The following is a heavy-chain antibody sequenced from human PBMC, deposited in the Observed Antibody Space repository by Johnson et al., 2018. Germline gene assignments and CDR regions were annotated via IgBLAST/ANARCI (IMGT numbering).Heavy chain of an antibody. CDR1: GFTFSSYA. D-gene: IGHD2-15*01. J-gene: IGHJ1*01. V-gene: IGHV3-23*04. CDR2: ISGGGGST. Sequence: EVQLVESGGGLVQPGGSLRLSCAGSGFTFSSYAMSWVRQAPGKGLEWVSTISGGGGSTNYADSVSGRFTISRDNSKNTLYLQMNSLRAEDTAVYYCANRRSSPDYFQHWGQGTLVTVSS. CDR3: ANRRSSPDYFQH.